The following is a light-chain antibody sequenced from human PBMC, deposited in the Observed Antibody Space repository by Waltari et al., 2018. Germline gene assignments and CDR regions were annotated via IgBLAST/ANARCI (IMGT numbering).Light chain of an antibody. Sequence: EIVLTQSPATLSLSPGERATLSRRASQSVSTYLAWYQQRPGQPPRLLIYDSSSRATGIPARFSGSGSETYFTLTISSLEPEDFAVYYCQQRYKWPLTFGGGSKVEI. CDR1: QSVSTY. CDR3: QQRYKWPLT. CDR2: DSS. V-gene: IGKV3-11*01. J-gene: IGKJ4*01.